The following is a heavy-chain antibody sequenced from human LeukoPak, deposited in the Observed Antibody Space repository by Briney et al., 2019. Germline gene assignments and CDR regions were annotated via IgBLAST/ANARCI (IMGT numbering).Heavy chain of an antibody. Sequence: PSETLSLTCAVSGGSISSGAYWGWVRQPPGKGLEWIGYIYYSGSTNYNPSLKSRVTISVDTSRSQFSLKLSSVTAADTAVYYCARDNVDTAMVFDYWGQGTLVTVSS. CDR1: GGSISSGAY. CDR2: IYYSGST. V-gene: IGHV4-61*08. J-gene: IGHJ4*02. D-gene: IGHD5-18*01. CDR3: ARDNVDTAMVFDY.